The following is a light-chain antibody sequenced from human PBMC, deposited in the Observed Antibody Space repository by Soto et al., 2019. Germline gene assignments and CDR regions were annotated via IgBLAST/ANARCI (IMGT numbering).Light chain of an antibody. CDR1: QSVSSSY. J-gene: IGKJ1*01. CDR3: QQYGSSPRT. Sequence: EIVLTQFPGTLSLSPGERATLSCRASQSVSSSYLAWYQQKPGQAPRLLIYGASSRATGIPDRFSGSGSGTDFTLNISRLEPEDFAVYYCQQYGSSPRTFGQGTKVEMK. CDR2: GAS. V-gene: IGKV3-20*01.